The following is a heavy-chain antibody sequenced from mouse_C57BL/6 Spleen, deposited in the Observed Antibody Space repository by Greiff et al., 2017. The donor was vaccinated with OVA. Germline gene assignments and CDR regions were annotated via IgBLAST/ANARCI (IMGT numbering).Heavy chain of an antibody. V-gene: IGHV5-4*01. CDR1: GFTFSSYA. CDR2: ISDGGSYT. D-gene: IGHD1-1*01. J-gene: IGHJ1*03. CDR3: ARDGDYGSGYFDV. Sequence: EVMLVESGGGLVKPGGSLKLSCAASGFTFSSYAMSWVRQTPEKRLEWVATISDGGSYTYYPDNVKGRFTISRDNAKNNLYLQMSHLKSEDTAMYYWARDGDYGSGYFDVWGTGTTVTVSS.